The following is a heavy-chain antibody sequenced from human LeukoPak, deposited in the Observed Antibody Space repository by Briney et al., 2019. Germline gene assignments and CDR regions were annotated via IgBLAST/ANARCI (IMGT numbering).Heavy chain of an antibody. D-gene: IGHD5-24*01. J-gene: IGHJ4*02. CDR3: ARDLDGYNVVPIWDY. Sequence: GASVKVSCKASGFTFTSYYMHWVRQAPGQGLEWMGWISAYNGNTNYAQKLQGRVTMTTDTSTSTAYMELRSLRSDDTAVYYCARDLDGYNVVPIWDYWGQGTLVTVSS. CDR2: ISAYNGNT. V-gene: IGHV1-18*04. CDR1: GFTFTSYY.